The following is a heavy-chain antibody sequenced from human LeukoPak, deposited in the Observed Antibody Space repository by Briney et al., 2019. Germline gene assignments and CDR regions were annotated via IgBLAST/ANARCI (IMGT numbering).Heavy chain of an antibody. CDR3: ARGEPAFSSGWYTYYFDY. V-gene: IGHV4-59*01. J-gene: IGHJ4*02. D-gene: IGHD6-19*01. Sequence: SETLSLTCTVSGGSISSYYWSWIRQTPGKGLEWIGYIYYSGTTNYNPSLRSRVGISLDTSKNQFSLKLSSVTAADTAVYYCARGEPAFSSGWYTYYFDYWGQGPRSPSPQ. CDR2: IYYSGTT. CDR1: GGSISSYY.